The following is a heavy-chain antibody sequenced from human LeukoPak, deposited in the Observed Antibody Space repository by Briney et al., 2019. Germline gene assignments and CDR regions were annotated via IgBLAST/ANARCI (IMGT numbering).Heavy chain of an antibody. Sequence: SVKVSCKASGGTFSKYGISWVRQAPGQGLEWMGRIIPLVGRANYAQEFQGRVMITADKSTSTAYMELSSLRSEDTAVYYCAREAEYGDYLFDYWGQGTLVTISS. J-gene: IGHJ4*02. D-gene: IGHD4-17*01. CDR3: AREAEYGDYLFDY. CDR1: GGTFSKYG. CDR2: IIPLVGRA. V-gene: IGHV1-69*04.